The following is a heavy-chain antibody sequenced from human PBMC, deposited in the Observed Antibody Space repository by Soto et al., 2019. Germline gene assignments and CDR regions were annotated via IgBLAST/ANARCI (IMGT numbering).Heavy chain of an antibody. CDR1: GDSFTRYW. CDR2: IYLGDSDT. D-gene: IGHD2-2*02. V-gene: IGHV5-51*01. Sequence: WESLKISCTCSGDSFTRYWIGWVRQMPGKGLEWMGIIYLGDSDTRYSPSFQGQVTISADKSISTAYLQWSSLKASDTAMYYCARQTYCSSTSCYTVDSWGQGTLVTVSS. J-gene: IGHJ4*02. CDR3: ARQTYCSSTSCYTVDS.